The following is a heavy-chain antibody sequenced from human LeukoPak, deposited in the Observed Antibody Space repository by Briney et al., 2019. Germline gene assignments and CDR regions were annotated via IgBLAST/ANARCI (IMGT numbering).Heavy chain of an antibody. CDR1: GFTFSSYD. V-gene: IGHV3-23*01. Sequence: PGGSLRLSCAASGFTFSSYDMSWVRQAPGKGLEWVSAISGSGGSTYYADSVKGRFTISRDNSKNTLYLQMNSLRAEDTAVYYCAKDSTGQEYYDFWSGYLVYYFDYWGQGTLVTVSS. J-gene: IGHJ4*02. D-gene: IGHD3-3*01. CDR3: AKDSTGQEYYDFWSGYLVYYFDY. CDR2: ISGSGGST.